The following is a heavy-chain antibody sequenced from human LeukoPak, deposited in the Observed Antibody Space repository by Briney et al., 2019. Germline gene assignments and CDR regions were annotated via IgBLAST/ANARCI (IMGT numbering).Heavy chain of an antibody. J-gene: IGHJ4*02. CDR1: GGSISSGGYY. CDR2: IYYSGST. Sequence: SQTLSLTCTVSGGSISSGGYYWSWIRQHPGKGLEWIGYIYYSGSTDYNPSLTSRVTISLDTSKNQFSLKLSSVTAADTAVYYCARRRGDFWSDYYAFDYWGQGTLVTISS. CDR3: ARRRGDFWSDYYAFDY. D-gene: IGHD3-3*01. V-gene: IGHV4-31*03.